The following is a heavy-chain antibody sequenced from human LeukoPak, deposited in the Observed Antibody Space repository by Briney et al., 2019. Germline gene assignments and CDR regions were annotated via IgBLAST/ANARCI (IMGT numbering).Heavy chain of an antibody. CDR2: IQFDGSDE. CDR3: AEDQKLQPFHY. D-gene: IGHD1-1*01. CDR1: GFIFSTYG. J-gene: IGHJ4*02. Sequence: GGSLRLSCAASGFIFSTYGMHWIRQAPGKGLEWVAFIQFDGSDEFYAASVRGRFTISRDNSKNTLYLQMNSLRPEDTSVYYCAEDQKLQPFHYWGQGTLVTVSS. V-gene: IGHV3-30*02.